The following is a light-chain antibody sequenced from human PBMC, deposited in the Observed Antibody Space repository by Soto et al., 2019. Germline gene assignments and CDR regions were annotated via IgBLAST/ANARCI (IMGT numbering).Light chain of an antibody. V-gene: IGKV3-11*01. CDR3: HRRSKWRIN. CDR1: QSVRTY. J-gene: IGKJ4*01. CDR2: DAS. Sequence: EIVFTQSPATLSLSPGERATLSCRASQSVRTYLAWYQQKPGHAPRLLIYDASNSATDIPDRFSGSGSGTDFTLTISSLDPEDFAVYYRHRRSKWRINFGEGTKVENK.